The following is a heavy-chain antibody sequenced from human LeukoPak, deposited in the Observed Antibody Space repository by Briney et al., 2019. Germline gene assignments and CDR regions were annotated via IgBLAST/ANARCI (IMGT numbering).Heavy chain of an antibody. D-gene: IGHD6-13*01. CDR3: ARSGIAAAGGYFDY. Sequence: PGRSLRLSCAASGSTFSSCGMHWVRQAPGKGLEWVAVIWYDGSNKYYADSVKGRFTISRDNSKNTLYLQMNSLRAEDTAVYYCARSGIAAAGGYFDYWGQGTLVTVSS. CDR1: GSTFSSCG. CDR2: IWYDGSNK. J-gene: IGHJ4*02. V-gene: IGHV3-33*01.